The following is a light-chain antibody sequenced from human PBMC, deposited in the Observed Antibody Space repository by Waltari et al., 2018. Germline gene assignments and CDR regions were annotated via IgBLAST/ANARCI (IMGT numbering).Light chain of an antibody. CDR1: SSNIGSNT. CDR3: AAWDDSLNGRV. CDR2: TNN. J-gene: IGLJ3*02. V-gene: IGLV1-44*01. Sequence: QSVLTQPPSASGTPGQGVTISRSGSSSNIGSNTVSWYQQLPGTAPKLLIYTNNQRPSGFPDRVSGSKSGTSASLAISGLQSEDEADYYCAAWDDSLNGRVFGGGTKVTVL.